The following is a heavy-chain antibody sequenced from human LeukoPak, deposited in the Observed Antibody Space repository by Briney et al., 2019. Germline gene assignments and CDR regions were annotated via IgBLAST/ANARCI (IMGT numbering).Heavy chain of an antibody. CDR2: ISSSSSYI. J-gene: IGHJ4*02. D-gene: IGHD1-26*01. V-gene: IGHV3-21*01. CDR1: GFTFSSYS. CDR3: ARGYGRGAMSQKSPLDY. Sequence: GGSLRLSCAASGFTFSSYSMNWVRQAPGKGLEWVSSISSSSSYIYYADSVKGRFTISRDNAKNSLYLQMNSLRVEDTAVYYCARGYGRGAMSQKSPLDYWGQGTLVTVSS.